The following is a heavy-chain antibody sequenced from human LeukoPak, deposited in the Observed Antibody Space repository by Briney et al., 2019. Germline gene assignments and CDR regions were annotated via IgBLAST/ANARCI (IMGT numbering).Heavy chain of an antibody. CDR3: AKDLVGAILYLNAIDY. CDR2: ISGSGRSGT. V-gene: IGHV3-23*01. D-gene: IGHD2-8*01. J-gene: IGHJ4*02. CDR1: GFTFSSYA. Sequence: GGSLRLSCAGSGFTFSSYAMSWVRQAPGKGLEWVSVISGSGRSGTNYADSVKGRFTISRDNSKNTLYLQMNSLRAEDTAVYYCAKDLVGAILYLNAIDYWGQGTLVTVSS.